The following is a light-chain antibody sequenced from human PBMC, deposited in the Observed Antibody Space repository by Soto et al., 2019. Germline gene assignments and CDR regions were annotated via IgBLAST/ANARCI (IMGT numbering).Light chain of an antibody. V-gene: IGLV1-51*01. CDR2: DNN. Sequence: QSALTQPPSVSAAPGQKVTIPCSGSSSNIGNNYVSWYQQLPGTAPKLLIYDNNKRPSGILDRFSGSKSGTSATLGITGLQTGDEADYYCGTWDSSLSAVVFGGGTKVTVL. CDR3: GTWDSSLSAVV. J-gene: IGLJ2*01. CDR1: SSNIGNNY.